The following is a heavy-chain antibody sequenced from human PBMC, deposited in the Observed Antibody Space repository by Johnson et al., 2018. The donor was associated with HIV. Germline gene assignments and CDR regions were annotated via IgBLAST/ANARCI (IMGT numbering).Heavy chain of an antibody. V-gene: IGHV3-66*02. J-gene: IGHJ3*02. CDR2: INTGGGT. D-gene: IGHD5-18*01. Sequence: MQLVESGGGLVQPGGSLRLSCAASGFAFRTYWMVWVRQAPGKGLEWVSVINTGGGTYYADSVKGRFTMSRDNSKNTLYLQMNSLRIEDTAVYYCASVDTAMVDTFDIWGQGTMVTVSS. CDR1: GFAFRTYW. CDR3: ASVDTAMVDTFDI.